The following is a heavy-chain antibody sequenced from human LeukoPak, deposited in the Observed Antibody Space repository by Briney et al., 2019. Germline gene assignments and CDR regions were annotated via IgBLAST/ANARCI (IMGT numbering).Heavy chain of an antibody. J-gene: IGHJ5*02. Sequence: SETLSLTCTVSGGSISSSSYYWGWIRQPPGKGLEWIGSIYYSGSTYYNPSLKSRVTISVDTSKNQFSLKLSSVTAADTAVYYCARVLAAAGIFWFDPWGQGTLVTVSS. V-gene: IGHV4-39*07. CDR1: GGSISSSSYY. CDR2: IYYSGST. CDR3: ARVLAAAGIFWFDP. D-gene: IGHD6-13*01.